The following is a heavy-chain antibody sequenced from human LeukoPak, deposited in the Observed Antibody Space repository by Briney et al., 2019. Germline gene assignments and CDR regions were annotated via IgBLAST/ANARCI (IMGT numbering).Heavy chain of an antibody. J-gene: IGHJ4*02. D-gene: IGHD2-2*01. Sequence: SETLPLTCTVSGGSISSYYWSWIRQPAGKGLEWIGRIYTSGSTNYNPSLKSRVTMSVDTSKNQFSLKLSSVTAADTAVYYCARESNPDIVVVPAAPLDYWGQGTLVTVSS. CDR3: ARESNPDIVVVPAAPLDY. V-gene: IGHV4-4*07. CDR2: IYTSGST. CDR1: GGSISSYY.